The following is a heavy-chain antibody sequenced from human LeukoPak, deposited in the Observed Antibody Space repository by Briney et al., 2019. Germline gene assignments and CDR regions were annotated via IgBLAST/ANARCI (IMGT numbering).Heavy chain of an antibody. CDR2: IRSKANSYAT. CDR3: TSSNDKLGYCSSTSCS. CDR1: GFTFSGSA. J-gene: IGHJ4*02. D-gene: IGHD2-2*01. Sequence: GGSLRLSCAASGFTFSGSAMHWVRQASGKGLEWVGRIRSKANSYATAYAASVKGRFTISGDDSKNTAYLQMNSLKTEDTAVYYCTSSNDKLGYCSSTSCSWGQGTLVTVSS. V-gene: IGHV3-73*01.